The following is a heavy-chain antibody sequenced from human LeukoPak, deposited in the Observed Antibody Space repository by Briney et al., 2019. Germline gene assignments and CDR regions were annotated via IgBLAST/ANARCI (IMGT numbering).Heavy chain of an antibody. Sequence: PGGSLRLSCAASGFTFSSYAMHWVRQAPGKGLEWVAVISYDGSNKYYADSVEGRFAISRDNSKNTLYLRMDSLRAEDTAVYYCAKDPRITTIVGLYYFDYWGQGTLVTVSS. CDR3: AKDPRITTIVGLYYFDY. CDR2: ISYDGSNK. V-gene: IGHV3-30*18. CDR1: GFTFSSYA. D-gene: IGHD3-22*01. J-gene: IGHJ4*02.